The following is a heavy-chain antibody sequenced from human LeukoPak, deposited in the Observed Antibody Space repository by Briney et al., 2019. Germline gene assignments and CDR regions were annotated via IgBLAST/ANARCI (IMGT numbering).Heavy chain of an antibody. D-gene: IGHD2-21*01. Sequence: GGSLRLSCAASGFTFDDYAMHWVRQAPGKGLEWVSGISWNSGNIGYADSVKGRFTISKDNAKSSLYLQMNSLKPEDTALYFCTRAYSGGVEYDAFDIWGQGTMVTVSS. CDR2: ISWNSGNI. CDR3: TRAYSGGVEYDAFDI. V-gene: IGHV3-9*01. J-gene: IGHJ3*02. CDR1: GFTFDDYA.